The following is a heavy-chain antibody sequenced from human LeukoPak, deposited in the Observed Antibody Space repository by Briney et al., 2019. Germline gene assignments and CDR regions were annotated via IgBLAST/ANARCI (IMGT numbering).Heavy chain of an antibody. CDR3: ARAVSITMVRGVPADAFVI. V-gene: IGHV1-46*01. J-gene: IGHJ3*02. CDR1: GYTFTSYY. CDR2: INPSGGST. D-gene: IGHD3-10*01. Sequence: GASVKVSCKASGYTFTSYYMHWVRQAPGQGLEWMGIINPSGGSTSYAQKSQGRVTMTRDMSTSTVYMELSSLRSEDTAVYYCARAVSITMVRGVPADAFVIWGQGTMVTVSS.